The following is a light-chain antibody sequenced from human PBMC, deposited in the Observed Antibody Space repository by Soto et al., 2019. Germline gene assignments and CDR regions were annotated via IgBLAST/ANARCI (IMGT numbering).Light chain of an antibody. CDR2: TAS. J-gene: IGKJ4*01. V-gene: IGKV1-12*01. Sequence: DIQMTQSPSSVSASVGDRVTITCRASQDINKWLAWYQQKPGLAPNLVIYTASRLHGGGPSRFGGSASGTDFTLTISSLQPEDVATYYCQQGKSFPLTFGGGTKVEI. CDR3: QQGKSFPLT. CDR1: QDINKW.